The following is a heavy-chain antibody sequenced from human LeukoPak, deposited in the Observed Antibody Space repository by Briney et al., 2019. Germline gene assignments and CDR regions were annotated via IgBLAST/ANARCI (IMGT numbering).Heavy chain of an antibody. D-gene: IGHD5-24*01. CDR2: IIPIFGTA. CDR3: ARDRGRDGYNLQDFDY. Sequence: SVKVSCKACGGTLSSYSISWVRQAPGQGLEWMGGIIPIFGTANYAQKFQGRVTITTDESTSTAYMELSSLRSEDTAVYYCARDRGRDGYNLQDFDYWGQGTLVTVSS. V-gene: IGHV1-69*05. CDR1: GGTLSSYS. J-gene: IGHJ4*02.